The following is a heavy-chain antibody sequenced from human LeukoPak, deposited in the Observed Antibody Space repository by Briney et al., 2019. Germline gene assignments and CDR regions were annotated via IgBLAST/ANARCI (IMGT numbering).Heavy chain of an antibody. D-gene: IGHD3-16*02. V-gene: IGHV3-23*01. Sequence: GESLRLSCAASGFVFSSYAMSWVRQAPGKGLEWVSTLSDSGGKTYYADSVKGRFTISRDNSKNTLYLQMNSLRAEDTAVYYCARDFELSHWGQGTLVTVSS. CDR3: ARDFELSH. CDR2: LSDSGGKT. CDR1: GFVFSSYA. J-gene: IGHJ4*02.